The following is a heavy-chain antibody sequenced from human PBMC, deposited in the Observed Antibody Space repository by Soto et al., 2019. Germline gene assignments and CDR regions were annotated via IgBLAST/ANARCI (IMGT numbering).Heavy chain of an antibody. V-gene: IGHV1-2*02. CDR3: ARHSGYDYVFDY. D-gene: IGHD5-12*01. Sequence: ASVKVSCKASGYTFTGYYMHWVRQAPGQGPEWMGWISTYNGNTNYAQNLQGRVTMTRDTSTSTAYMELSSLTSDDTAVYYCARHSGYDYVFDYWGQGTLVTVSS. CDR2: ISTYNGNT. J-gene: IGHJ4*02. CDR1: GYTFTGYY.